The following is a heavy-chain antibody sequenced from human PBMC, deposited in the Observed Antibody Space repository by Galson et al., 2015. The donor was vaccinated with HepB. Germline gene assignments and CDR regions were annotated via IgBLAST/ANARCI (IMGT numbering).Heavy chain of an antibody. CDR2: ITPPGDNT. J-gene: IGHJ4*02. V-gene: IGHV3-23*01. CDR1: GFTFSYYA. CDR3: AKVFPEKTDGWYRQGLYYFDA. D-gene: IGHD6-19*01. Sequence: SLRLSCAASGFTFSYYAISWARQAPGKGLEWVSPITPPGDNTHSADSMKGRFTIPRDNSQNTLVLPMNNLRADDTAIYFCAKVFPEKTDGWYRQGLYYFDAWGQGTRVTVSS.